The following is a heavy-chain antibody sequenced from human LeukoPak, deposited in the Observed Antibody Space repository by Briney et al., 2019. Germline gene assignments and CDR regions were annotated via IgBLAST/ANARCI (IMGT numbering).Heavy chain of an antibody. D-gene: IGHD3-10*01. J-gene: IGHJ4*02. V-gene: IGHV3-21*01. CDR2: ISSSSYI. Sequence: GGSLRLSCAASGFTFSSYSMNWVRQAPGKGLEWVSSISSSSYIYYADSVKGRFTISRDNAKNSLYLQMNSLRAEDTAVYYCARDGNYYGSGTLFDYWGQGTLVTVSS. CDR1: GFTFSSYS. CDR3: ARDGNYYGSGTLFDY.